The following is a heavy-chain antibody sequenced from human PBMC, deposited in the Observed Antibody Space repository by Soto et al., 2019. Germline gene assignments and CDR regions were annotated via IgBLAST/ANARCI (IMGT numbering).Heavy chain of an antibody. CDR1: GYSFTSYW. D-gene: IGHD2-15*01. CDR3: ASLGGSWEGYYYYGMDV. CDR2: IDPSDSYT. V-gene: IGHV5-10-1*01. Sequence: PGESLKISCKGSGYSFTSYWISWVRQMPGKGLEWMGRIDPSDSYTNYSPSFQGHVTISADKSISTAYLQWSSLKASDTAMYYCASLGGSWEGYYYYGMDVRGQGTTVTVSS. J-gene: IGHJ6*02.